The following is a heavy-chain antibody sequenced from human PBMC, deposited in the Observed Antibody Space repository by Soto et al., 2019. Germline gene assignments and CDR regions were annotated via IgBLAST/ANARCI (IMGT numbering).Heavy chain of an antibody. CDR3: ARDDNLQGNAFDV. CDR2: IWNDGNNK. J-gene: IGHJ3*01. D-gene: IGHD3-10*01. CDR1: GFSVRTSG. V-gene: IGHV3-33*01. Sequence: QVQLVESGGGVVQPERSLRLSCVASGFSVRTSGMHWVRQAPGKGLEWVALIWNDGNNKVYADSVKGRFTISNDNSQNTIYLQMDSLRGEDTALYYCARDDNLQGNAFDVWGQGTMVTVSS.